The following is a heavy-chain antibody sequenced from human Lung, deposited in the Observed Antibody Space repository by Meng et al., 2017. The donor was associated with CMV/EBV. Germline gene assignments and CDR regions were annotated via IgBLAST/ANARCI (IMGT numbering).Heavy chain of an antibody. D-gene: IGHD6-6*01. CDR2: IYSGGST. CDR1: GFTVSSNY. V-gene: IGHV3-66*02. J-gene: IGHJ4*02. Sequence: GGSLRLXCAASGFTVSSNYMSWVRQAPGKGLEWVSVIYSGGSTYYADSVKGRFTISRDNSKNTLYLQMNSLRAEDTAVYYCARDPIEYSSSVADYWGQGTLVTVSS. CDR3: ARDPIEYSSSVADY.